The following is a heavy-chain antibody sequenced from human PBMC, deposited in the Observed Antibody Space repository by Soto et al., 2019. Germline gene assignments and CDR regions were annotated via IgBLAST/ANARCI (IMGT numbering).Heavy chain of an antibody. D-gene: IGHD1-1*01. CDR2: ISAHNGNT. V-gene: IGHV1-18*01. CDR1: GYAFTTYG. J-gene: IGHJ4*02. CDR3: ARGRYGDY. Sequence: QVHLVQSGAEVKKPGASVKVSCKGSGYAFTTYGITWVRQAPGQGLEWMGWISAHNGNTNYAQKLQGTVTVTRDTSTSTAYMEPRSLRSDDTAVYYCARGRYGDYWGQGALVTVSS.